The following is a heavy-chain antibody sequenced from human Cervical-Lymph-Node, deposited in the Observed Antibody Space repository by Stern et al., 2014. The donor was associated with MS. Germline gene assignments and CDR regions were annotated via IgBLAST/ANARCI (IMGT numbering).Heavy chain of an antibody. CDR2: IYHSGYT. CDR1: DASISSFY. V-gene: IGHV4-59*08. CDR3: ARLTYYDSTGYFDP. J-gene: IGHJ5*02. D-gene: IGHD3-22*01. Sequence: VQLVESGPGLMKPSETLSLTCTVSDASISSFYWSWIRQSPGKGLEWIGYIYHSGYTKYNPSLQSRVTISVDTSKNQFPLPLSSVTAADTAMYYCARLTYYDSTGYFDPWGQGIQVTVSS.